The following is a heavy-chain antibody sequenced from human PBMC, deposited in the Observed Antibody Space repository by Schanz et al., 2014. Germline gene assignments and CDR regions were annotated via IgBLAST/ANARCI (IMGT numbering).Heavy chain of an antibody. Sequence: VQLVESGGGLVKPGGSLRLSCAASGFTFSSYSMNWVRQAPGKGLEWLSYIDGKSTTVYYADSVKGRFTISRDNAKISLYLQMNSLRVEDTAVYYCARDTSYGMDVWGQGTTVTVSS. J-gene: IGHJ6*02. CDR2: IDGKSTTV. CDR3: ARDTSYGMDV. CDR1: GFTFSSYS. V-gene: IGHV3-48*04.